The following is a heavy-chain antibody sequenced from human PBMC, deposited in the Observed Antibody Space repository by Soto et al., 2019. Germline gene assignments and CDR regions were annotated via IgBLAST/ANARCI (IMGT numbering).Heavy chain of an antibody. V-gene: IGHV1-69*13. D-gene: IGHD2-21*01. CDR3: AGGPSQVNNWFDP. CDR1: GGTFSSYA. Sequence: PVKVSCQASGGTFSSYAISWVRQAPGQGLEWMGGIIPIFGTANYAQKFQGRVTITADESTSTAYMELSSLRSEDTAVYYCAGGPSQVNNWFDPWGQGTLVTVSS. J-gene: IGHJ5*02. CDR2: IIPIFGTA.